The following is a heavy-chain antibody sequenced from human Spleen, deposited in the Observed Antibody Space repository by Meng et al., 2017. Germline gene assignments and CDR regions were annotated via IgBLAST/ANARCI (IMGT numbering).Heavy chain of an antibody. CDR2: INPSGGST. CDR3: ARGERGYYGSGSYFGY. J-gene: IGHJ4*02. CDR1: GYTFTGYY. V-gene: IGHV1-46*01. Sequence: ASVKVSCKASGYTFTGYYMHWVRQAPGQGLEWMGIINPSGGSTSYAQKFQGRVTMTRDTSTSTVYMELSSLRSEDTAVYYCARGERGYYGSGSYFGYWGQGTLVTVSS. D-gene: IGHD3-10*01.